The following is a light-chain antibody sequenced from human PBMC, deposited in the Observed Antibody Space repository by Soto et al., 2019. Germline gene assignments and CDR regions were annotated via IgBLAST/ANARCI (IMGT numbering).Light chain of an antibody. J-gene: IGKJ5*01. V-gene: IGKV3-15*01. CDR3: QQYNDWFSIT. CDR2: ATS. CDR1: QSVSSN. Sequence: EIVMTQSPATLSVSPGERASLSCRASQSVSSNLAWYQQKPGQTPRLLTYATSTRATGIPARFSGSGSGTEFTLTISSLQSEDFGVYYCQQYNDWFSITFGQGTRLEIK.